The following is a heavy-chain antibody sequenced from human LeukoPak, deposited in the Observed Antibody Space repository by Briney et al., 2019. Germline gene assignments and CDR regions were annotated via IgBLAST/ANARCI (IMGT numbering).Heavy chain of an antibody. CDR2: IYTSGST. V-gene: IGHV4-61*02. J-gene: IGHJ6*03. D-gene: IGHD4-17*01. Sequence: SETLSLTCTVSGGSISSGSYYWSWIRQPAGKGLEWIGRIYTSGSTNYNPSLKSRVTILVDTSKNQFSLKLTSVTAADTAVYYCARDNGSYDYADYVTYRSEEYCYMDVWGKGTTVTISS. CDR3: ARDNGSYDYADYVTYRSEEYCYMDV. CDR1: GGSISSGSYY.